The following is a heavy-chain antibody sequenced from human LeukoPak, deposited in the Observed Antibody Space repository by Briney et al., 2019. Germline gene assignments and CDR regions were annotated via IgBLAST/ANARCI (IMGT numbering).Heavy chain of an antibody. J-gene: IGHJ6*03. D-gene: IGHD3-3*01. CDR3: ARDGPHYDFWSGYFPRYYYYYMDV. V-gene: IGHV4-59*01. Sequence: KPSETLSLTCTVSGGSISSYYWSWIRQPPGKGLEWIGYIYYSGSTNYNPSLKSRVTISVDTSKNQFSLKLSSVTAADTAVYYCARDGPHYDFWSGYFPRYYYYYMDVWGKGTTVTVSS. CDR2: IYYSGST. CDR1: GGSISSYY.